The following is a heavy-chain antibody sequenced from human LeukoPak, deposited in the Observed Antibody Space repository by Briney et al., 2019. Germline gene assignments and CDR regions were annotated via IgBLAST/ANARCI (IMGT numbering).Heavy chain of an antibody. CDR1: RFTFSSYS. J-gene: IGHJ6*02. V-gene: IGHV3-48*04. Sequence: PGRSLRLSCAASRFTFSSYSMNWVRQAPGKGLEWVSYISSSSSTIYYADSVKGRFTISRDNAKNSLYLQMNSLRAEDTAVYYCARDHNTYYVNDYGDYGPKNGMDVWGQGTTVTVSS. CDR2: ISSSSSTI. CDR3: ARDHNTYYVNDYGDYGPKNGMDV. D-gene: IGHD4-17*01.